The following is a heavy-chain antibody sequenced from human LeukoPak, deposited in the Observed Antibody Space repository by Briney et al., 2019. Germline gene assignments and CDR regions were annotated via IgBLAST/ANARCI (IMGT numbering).Heavy chain of an antibody. CDR3: ARRFLDTAMAPQDAFDI. J-gene: IGHJ3*02. CDR2: IYPGDSDT. V-gene: IGHV5-51*01. Sequence: GESPKISCKASGYSLTNYWIGWVRQMPGKGLEWMGIIYPGDSDTRYSPSFQGQVTISADKSISTAYLQWSSLKASDTAMYYCARRFLDTAMAPQDAFDIWGQGTMVTVSS. CDR1: GYSLTNYW. D-gene: IGHD5-18*01.